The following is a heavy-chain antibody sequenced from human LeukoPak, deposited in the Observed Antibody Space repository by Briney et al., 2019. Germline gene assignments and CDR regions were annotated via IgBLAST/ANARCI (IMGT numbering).Heavy chain of an antibody. CDR2: INPNSGGT. CDR3: ARAWECSSTSCYMRGNWFDP. Sequence: ASVKVSCKASGGTFSSYAISWVRQAPGQGLEWMGWINPNSGGTNYAQKFQGRVTMTRDTSISKAYMELSRLRSDDTAVYYCARAWECSSTSCYMRGNWFDPWGQGTLVTVSS. D-gene: IGHD2-2*02. J-gene: IGHJ5*02. V-gene: IGHV1-2*02. CDR1: GGTFSSYA.